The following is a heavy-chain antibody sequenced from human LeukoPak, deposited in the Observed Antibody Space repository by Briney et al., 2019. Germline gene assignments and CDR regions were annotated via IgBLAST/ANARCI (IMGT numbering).Heavy chain of an antibody. Sequence: SGGSLRLSCAASGFTFSSYGMSWVRQAPGKGLECVGRIKSKTDGGTTDYAAPVNGRFTISRDDSKNTLYLQMNSLKTEDTAVYYCTTDGGAAAVFYYWGQGTLVTVSS. CDR3: TTDGGAAAVFYY. J-gene: IGHJ4*02. CDR1: GFTFSSYG. D-gene: IGHD6-13*01. V-gene: IGHV3-15*01. CDR2: IKSKTDGGTT.